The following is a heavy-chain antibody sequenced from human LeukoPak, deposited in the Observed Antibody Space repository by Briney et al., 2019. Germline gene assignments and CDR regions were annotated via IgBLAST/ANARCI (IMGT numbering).Heavy chain of an antibody. CDR1: GFTFSNYW. CDR3: ARGLRYCSGGSCSY. CDR2: INQDGSEI. Sequence: GESLRLSCAASGFTFSNYWMSWVRQAPGKGLEWMANINQDGSEIYYVDSVKGRFTISRDNAKNSLYLQMNSLRAEDSAVYYCARGLRYCSGGSCSYWGQGTLVTVSS. V-gene: IGHV3-7*01. D-gene: IGHD2-15*01. J-gene: IGHJ4*02.